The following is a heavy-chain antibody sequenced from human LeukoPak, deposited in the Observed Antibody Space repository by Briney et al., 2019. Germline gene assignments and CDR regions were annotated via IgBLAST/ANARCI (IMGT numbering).Heavy chain of an antibody. J-gene: IGHJ4*02. CDR2: IYTSGST. V-gene: IGHV4-61*02. Sequence: SETLSLTCTVSGGSISSGSYYWSWIRQPAGKGLEWIGRIYTSGSTNYNPSLKSRVTISVDTSKNQFSLKLSSVTAADTAVYYCARDMGGGIDYYFDYWGQGTLVTVSS. CDR3: ARDMGGGIDYYFDY. CDR1: GGSISSGSYY. D-gene: IGHD3-16*01.